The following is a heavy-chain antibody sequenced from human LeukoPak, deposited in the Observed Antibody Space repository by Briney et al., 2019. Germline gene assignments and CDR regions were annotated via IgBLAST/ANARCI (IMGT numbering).Heavy chain of an antibody. J-gene: IGHJ2*01. Sequence: PSETLSLTCTVSGGPIRDYYWSWIRQASGTGLELIGSVYYSGSTIYNPSLKSRVTISMDTSKKHFSLQLTSVTAAETAVYYCARADFGDYEWYFDLWGRGTLVTVSS. CDR1: GGPIRDYY. V-gene: IGHV4-59*01. D-gene: IGHD4-17*01. CDR3: ARADFGDYEWYFDL. CDR2: VYYSGST.